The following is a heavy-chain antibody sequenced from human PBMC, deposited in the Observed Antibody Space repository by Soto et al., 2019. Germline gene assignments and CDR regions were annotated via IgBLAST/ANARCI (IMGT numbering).Heavy chain of an antibody. CDR2: IYYSGRT. D-gene: IGHD3-16*02. CDR1: GGSISSGGYY. V-gene: IGHV4-31*03. Sequence: SETLSLTCTVSGGSISSGGYYWSWIRQHPGKGLEWIVYIYYSGRTYYNPSLKIRVTISVDTSKNHFSLKLTSVDAGDRAGYYCSRSIRIRFGGVIPSTYFAYWGQGTLVTVSS. J-gene: IGHJ4*02. CDR3: SRSIRIRFGGVIPSTYFAY.